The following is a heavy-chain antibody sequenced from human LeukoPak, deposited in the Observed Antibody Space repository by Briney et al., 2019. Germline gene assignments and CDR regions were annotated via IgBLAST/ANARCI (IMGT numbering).Heavy chain of an antibody. J-gene: IGHJ4*02. CDR1: GFNFSSYA. D-gene: IGHD6-6*01. V-gene: IGHV3-30-3*01. CDR3: ARDRIGGSSSSLDY. Sequence: GGSLRLSCAASGFNFSSYAMHWVRQAPGKGLEWVAVISYDGSNKYYADSVKGRFTISRDNSKNTLYLQMNSLRAEDTAVYYCARDRIGGSSSSLDYWGQGTLVTVSS. CDR2: ISYDGSNK.